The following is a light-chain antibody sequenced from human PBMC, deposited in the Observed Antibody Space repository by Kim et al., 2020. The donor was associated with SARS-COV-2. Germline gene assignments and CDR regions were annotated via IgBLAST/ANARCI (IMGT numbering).Light chain of an antibody. V-gene: IGLV3-19*01. CDR1: SLRSYY. J-gene: IGLJ3*02. CDR3: NSRDSSGNIWV. CDR2: GKN. Sequence: ALGQTVGITCQGDSLRSYYASWYQQKPGQAPVLVIYGKNNRPSGIPDRFSGSSSGNTASLTITGAQAEDEADYYCNSRDSSGNIWVFGGGTQLTVL.